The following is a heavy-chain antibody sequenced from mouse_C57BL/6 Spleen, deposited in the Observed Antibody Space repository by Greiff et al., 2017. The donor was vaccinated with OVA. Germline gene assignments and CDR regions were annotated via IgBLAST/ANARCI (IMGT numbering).Heavy chain of an antibody. CDR2: ISSGSSTI. V-gene: IGHV5-17*01. Sequence: EVQLVESGGGLVKPGGSLKLSCAASGFTFSDSGMHWVRQAPEKGLEWVAYISSGSSTIYYADTVKGRFTISRDNAKNTLFLQMTSLRSEDTAMYYCARQLLHFDYWGQGTTRTVSS. CDR1: GFTFSDSG. CDR3: ARQLLHFDY. D-gene: IGHD2-1*01. J-gene: IGHJ2*01.